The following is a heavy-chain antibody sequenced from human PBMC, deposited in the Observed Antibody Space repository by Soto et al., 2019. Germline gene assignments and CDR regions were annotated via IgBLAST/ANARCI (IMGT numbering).Heavy chain of an antibody. Sequence: QVQLVESGGGVVQPGMSLRLSCAASGFSFSTYGMHWVRQAPGKGLEWVAVIWHDGSIKYYGDSVKGRFTIYRDNSKNTLYLQMDCLRAEDTAVYYCAKDGRNWGRDFDFWGQGTLVTVPS. CDR1: GFSFSTYG. D-gene: IGHD3-16*01. J-gene: IGHJ4*02. CDR2: IWHDGSIK. CDR3: AKDGRNWGRDFDF. V-gene: IGHV3-33*03.